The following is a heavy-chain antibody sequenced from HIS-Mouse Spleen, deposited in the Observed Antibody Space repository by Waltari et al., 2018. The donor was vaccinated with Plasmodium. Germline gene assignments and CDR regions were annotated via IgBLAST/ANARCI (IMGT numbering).Heavy chain of an antibody. CDR3: ARGSRIAAATYYFDY. Sequence: EVQLVESGGGLVKPGGSLRLSCAASGFTFSSYSMNWVRQAPGKGLEWVSAISSSSSYIYYADSVKGRFTISRDNAKNSLYLQMNSLRAEDTAVYYCARGSRIAAATYYFDYWGQGTLVTVSS. CDR2: ISSSSSYI. V-gene: IGHV3-21*01. D-gene: IGHD6-13*01. J-gene: IGHJ4*02. CDR1: GFTFSSYS.